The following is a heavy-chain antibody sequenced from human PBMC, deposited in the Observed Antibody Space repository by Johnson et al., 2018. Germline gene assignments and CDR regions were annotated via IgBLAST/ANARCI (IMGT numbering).Heavy chain of an antibody. CDR2: INWNGGTT. CDR3: ARGDSSRYGHFFGY. J-gene: IGHJ4*02. D-gene: IGHD3-22*01. Sequence: VQLVQSGGGVIWPGGSLRLSCAASGFTFDDYGMTWVRQAPGKGLEWVAGINWNGGTTGHADSLKGRFTISRDNAKNSVYLQMNSLSVGDTALYYCARGDSSRYGHFFGYWGQGTLVAVSS. V-gene: IGHV3-20*04. CDR1: GFTFDDYG.